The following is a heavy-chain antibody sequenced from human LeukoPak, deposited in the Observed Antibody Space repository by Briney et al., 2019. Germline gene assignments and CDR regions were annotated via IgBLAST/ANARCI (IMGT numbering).Heavy chain of an antibody. CDR1: GGSIDSYY. V-gene: IGHV4-59*01. Sequence: SETLSLTFPVSGGSIDSYYWSWIRPPPGKGLEWIGYIYYTGSTEYHPSLKSRVTISLDTSKNQFSLKLTSVTAAGTAVYYCARVYQSAEYYFDYWGQGNLVSVSS. J-gene: IGHJ4*02. CDR3: ARVYQSAEYYFDY. CDR2: IYYTGST. D-gene: IGHD2-2*01.